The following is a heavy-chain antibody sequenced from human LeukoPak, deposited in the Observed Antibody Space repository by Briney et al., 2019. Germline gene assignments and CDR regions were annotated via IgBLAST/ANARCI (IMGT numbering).Heavy chain of an antibody. CDR1: GFTFSGSA. CDR3: TSPLHDYGDPLDDY. V-gene: IGHV3-73*01. Sequence: GGSLRLSCAASGFTFSGSAMHWVRQASGKGLEWVGRIRSKANSYTTAYAASVKGRFTISRDDSKNTAYLQMNSLKTEDTAVYYCTSPLHDYGDPLDDYWGQGTLVTVSS. CDR2: IRSKANSYTT. J-gene: IGHJ4*02. D-gene: IGHD4-17*01.